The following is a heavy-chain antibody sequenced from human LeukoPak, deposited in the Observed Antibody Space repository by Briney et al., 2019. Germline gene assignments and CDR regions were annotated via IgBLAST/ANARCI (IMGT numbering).Heavy chain of an antibody. V-gene: IGHV3-21*01. CDR1: GFTFSSYS. CDR3: AREGRIMITFGGVIEYYFDY. CDR2: ISSSSYI. Sequence: PGGSLRLSCAASGFTFSSYSMNWVRQAPGKGLEWVSSISSSSYIYYADSVKGRFTISRDNAKNSLYLQMNSLRAEDTAVYYCAREGRIMITFGGVIEYYFDYWGQGTLVTVSS. J-gene: IGHJ4*02. D-gene: IGHD3-16*02.